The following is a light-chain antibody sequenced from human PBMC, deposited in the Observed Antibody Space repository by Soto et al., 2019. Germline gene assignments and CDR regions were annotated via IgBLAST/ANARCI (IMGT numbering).Light chain of an antibody. J-gene: IGKJ1*01. Sequence: EIGLTQSPGTLSLSQGERATLSCRASQSVSSSYLAWYQQKPGQAPRLLIYGASSRATGIPDRFSGSGSGTDFTLTISRLEPEDFAVYYCQQYGSSPRTFGQRTKVDIK. CDR3: QQYGSSPRT. CDR2: GAS. V-gene: IGKV3-20*01. CDR1: QSVSSSY.